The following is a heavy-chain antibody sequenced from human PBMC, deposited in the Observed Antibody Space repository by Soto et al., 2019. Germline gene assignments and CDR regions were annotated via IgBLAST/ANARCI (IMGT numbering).Heavy chain of an antibody. CDR1: GDSTSVGASL. J-gene: IGHJ5*02. Sequence: PSETLSLTCTVSGDSTSVGASLWSCIRQPPGKGLEWIANVYYSGSSYYDPSLKSRLTISVDTTKNQFSLQLKSMTAADTAVYYCAKLSCTSSTCYFPGWFDPWGQGTLVTVSS. CDR2: VYYSGSS. D-gene: IGHD2-2*01. V-gene: IGHV4-31*03. CDR3: AKLSCTSSTCYFPGWFDP.